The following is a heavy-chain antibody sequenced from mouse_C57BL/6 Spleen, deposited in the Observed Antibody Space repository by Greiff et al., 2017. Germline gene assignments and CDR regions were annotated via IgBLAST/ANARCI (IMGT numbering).Heavy chain of an antibody. CDR3: AREGEGVDY. V-gene: IGHV5-16*01. CDR1: GFTFSDYY. CDR2: INYDGSST. Sequence: EVKLVESEGGLVQPGSSMKLSCTASGFTFSDYYMAWVRQVPEKGLEWVANINYDGSSTYYLDSLKSRFIISRDNAKNILYLQMSSLKSEDTATYYCAREGEGVDYWGQGTSVTVSS. J-gene: IGHJ4*01. D-gene: IGHD2-13*01.